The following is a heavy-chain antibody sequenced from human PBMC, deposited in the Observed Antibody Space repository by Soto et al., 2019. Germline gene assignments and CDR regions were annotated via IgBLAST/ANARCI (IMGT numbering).Heavy chain of an antibody. CDR1: GFIFSEST. J-gene: IGHJ4*02. V-gene: IGHV3-64D*06. CDR2: VSTSGRST. D-gene: IGHD2-15*01. Sequence: VGSLRLSCSASGFIFSESTVYWVRQVPGKGLEAISAVSTSGRSTYYADSVKDRFTISRDNSKNTLFLQMGSLRPEDTAIYYCVKQAHGLDGVAFDYWGQGTQVTVSS. CDR3: VKQAHGLDGVAFDY.